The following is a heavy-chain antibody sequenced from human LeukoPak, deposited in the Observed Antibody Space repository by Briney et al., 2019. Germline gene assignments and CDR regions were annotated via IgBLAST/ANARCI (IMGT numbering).Heavy chain of an antibody. CDR2: INWNSGSI. D-gene: IGHD4-17*01. J-gene: IGHJ5*02. Sequence: GRSLRLSCAASGFTFDDYAMHWVRQVPGRGLEWVSGINWNSGSIVYADSVKGRFTISRDNAEDALYLQMDSLRAEDTALYYCAKGRTTVSFAWFDPWGQGTLVTVSS. CDR3: AKGRTTVSFAWFDP. V-gene: IGHV3-9*01. CDR1: GFTFDDYA.